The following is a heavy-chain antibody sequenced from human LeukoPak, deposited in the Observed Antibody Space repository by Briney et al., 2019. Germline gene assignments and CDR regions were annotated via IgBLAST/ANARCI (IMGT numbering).Heavy chain of an antibody. CDR2: ISSSSSTI. CDR1: GFTFSSYS. Sequence: GGSLRLSCAASGFTFSSYSMNWVRQAPGKGLEWVSYISSSSSTIYYADSVRGRFTISRDNAENSPYLQMDSLGAEDTAVYYCARVFSGGYCSGGSCYSSHFDLWGRGTLVIVSS. CDR3: ARVFSGGYCSGGSCYSSHFDL. D-gene: IGHD2-15*01. J-gene: IGHJ2*01. V-gene: IGHV3-48*01.